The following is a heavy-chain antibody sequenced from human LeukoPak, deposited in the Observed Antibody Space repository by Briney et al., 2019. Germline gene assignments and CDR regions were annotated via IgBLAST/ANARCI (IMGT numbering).Heavy chain of an antibody. CDR2: IYYSGST. CDR3: ARDHDYGGDEYFQH. J-gene: IGHJ1*01. CDR1: GGSISSSSYY. Sequence: SETLSLTCTVSGGSISSSSYYWGWIRQPPGKGLEWIGSIYYSGSTYYNPSLKSRVTISVDTSKNQFSLKLSSVTAADTAVYYCARDHDYGGDEYFQHWGQGTLVTVSS. V-gene: IGHV4-39*07. D-gene: IGHD4-23*01.